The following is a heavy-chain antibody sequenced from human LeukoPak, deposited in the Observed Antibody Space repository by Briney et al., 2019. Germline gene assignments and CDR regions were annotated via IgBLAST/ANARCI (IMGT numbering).Heavy chain of an antibody. V-gene: IGHV3-21*01. CDR1: GFTFSTYT. CDR2: ISGSSSDI. D-gene: IGHD5-12*01. CDR3: ARVWWLRTQNYGLDV. Sequence: VECLSLSCEASGFTFSTYTMQWVRQAPGKGLEWVSSISGSSSDIYYVDSVEGRFTVSRNNAKKLLFLLMNGLRADDTAVYYCARVWWLRTQNYGLDVWGQGTTVTVSS. J-gene: IGHJ6*02.